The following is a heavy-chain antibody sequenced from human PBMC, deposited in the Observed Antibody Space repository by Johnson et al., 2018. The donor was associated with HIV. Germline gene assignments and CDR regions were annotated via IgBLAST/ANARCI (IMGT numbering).Heavy chain of an antibody. V-gene: IGHV3-7*03. D-gene: IGHD6-13*01. Sequence: VQLVESGGGVVRPGGSLRLSCAASGFTFDDYGMSWVRQAPGKGLEWVANIKEDGSEKYYVDSVKGRFTISRDNAKNSLSLQMNSLRVEDTAVYYCAKELAADGVDAFDIWGQGTMVTVS. CDR3: AKELAADGVDAFDI. CDR1: GFTFDDYG. J-gene: IGHJ3*02. CDR2: IKEDGSEK.